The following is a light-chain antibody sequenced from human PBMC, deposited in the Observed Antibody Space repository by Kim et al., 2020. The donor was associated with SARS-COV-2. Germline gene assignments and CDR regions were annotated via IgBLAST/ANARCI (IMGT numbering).Light chain of an antibody. CDR2: YDS. V-gene: IGLV3-21*04. CDR1: NIGRKS. Sequence: PGRAASITCFGDNIGRKSVHWYLQKPGQAPVLVIFYDSDRPPGIPERFSGSNSGNTATLTISGVEAGDEAEYYCQVWDISGAHHVFGGGTKSPS. CDR3: QVWDISGAHHV. J-gene: IGLJ1*01.